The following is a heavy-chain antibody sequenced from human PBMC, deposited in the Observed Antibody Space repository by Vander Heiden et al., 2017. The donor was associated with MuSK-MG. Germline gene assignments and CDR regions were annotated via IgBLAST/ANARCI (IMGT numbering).Heavy chain of an antibody. V-gene: IGHV4-59*01. J-gene: IGHJ3*02. CDR1: GGSISSYY. CDR2: IYYSGST. CDR3: ARASAVAGDDAFDI. Sequence: QVQLQESGPGLVKPSETLSLTCTVSGGSISSYYWSWIRQPPGKGLEWIGYIYYSGSTNYNPARKSRVTISVDTSKHQLSLKLRSVTAADTAVYYCARASAVAGDDAFDIWGQGTMVTVSS. D-gene: IGHD6-19*01.